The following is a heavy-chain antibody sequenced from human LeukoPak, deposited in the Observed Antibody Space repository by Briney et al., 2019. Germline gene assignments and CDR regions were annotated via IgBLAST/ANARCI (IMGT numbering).Heavy chain of an antibody. CDR3: AKDRNGGLYSSGWYHGMDV. D-gene: IGHD6-19*01. V-gene: IGHV3-30-3*01. J-gene: IGHJ6*02. CDR1: GFTFSSYA. Sequence: GGSLRLSCAASGFTFSSYAMHWVRQAPGKGLEWVAVISYDGSNKYYADSVKGRFTISRDNSKNTLYLQMNSLRAEDTAVYYCAKDRNGGLYSSGWYHGMDVWGQGTTVTVSS. CDR2: ISYDGSNK.